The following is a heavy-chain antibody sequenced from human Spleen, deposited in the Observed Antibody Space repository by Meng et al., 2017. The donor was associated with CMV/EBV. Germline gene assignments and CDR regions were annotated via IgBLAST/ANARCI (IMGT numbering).Heavy chain of an antibody. CDR2: ISSSSNYI. V-gene: IGHV3-21*01. CDR1: GFTFSTYS. D-gene: IGHD6-19*01. CDR3: ARVLAVASRAGMDV. J-gene: IGHJ6*02. Sequence: GESLKISCAASGFTFSTYSMNWVRQAPGKGLEWVSSISSSSNYIHYADSVKGRFTISRDNAKNSLYLQMNSLRAEDTAVYYCARVLAVASRAGMDVWGQGTTVTVSS.